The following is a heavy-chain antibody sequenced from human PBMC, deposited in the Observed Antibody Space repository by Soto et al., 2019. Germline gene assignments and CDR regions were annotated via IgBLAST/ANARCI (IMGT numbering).Heavy chain of an antibody. V-gene: IGHV3-30-3*01. CDR3: ARPLWRDDYNWGYFDL. Sequence: SGGGVVPPGRSLRLSCAASGFTFSSYAMHWVRQAPGKGLEWVAVISYDGSNKYYADSVKGRFTISRDTSKNTLYLQMNSLRAEDTAVYYCARPLWRDDYNWGYFDLWGRGTLVTVSS. D-gene: IGHD4-4*01. J-gene: IGHJ2*01. CDR1: GFTFSSYA. CDR2: ISYDGSNK.